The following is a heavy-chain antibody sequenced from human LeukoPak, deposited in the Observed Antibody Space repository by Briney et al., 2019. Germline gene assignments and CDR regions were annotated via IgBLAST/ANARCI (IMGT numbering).Heavy chain of an antibody. Sequence: GGSLRLSCAASGFTVSSNHMSWVRQAPGKGLEWVSVISGAGTTYYADSVKGRFTISRDNSENTVHLQMNSLRAEATAVYYCARRITYSGMDVWGRGTTVTASS. CDR1: GFTVSSNH. CDR3: ARRITYSGMDV. V-gene: IGHV3-53*01. J-gene: IGHJ6*02. CDR2: ISGAGTT. D-gene: IGHD3-10*01.